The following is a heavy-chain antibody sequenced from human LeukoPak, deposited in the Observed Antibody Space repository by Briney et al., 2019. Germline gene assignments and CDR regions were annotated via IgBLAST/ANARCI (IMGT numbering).Heavy chain of an antibody. CDR2: IYYSGST. CDR3: ARNMVGETTFDY. D-gene: IGHD2/OR15-2a*01. CDR1: GGSISSYY. J-gene: IGHJ4*02. V-gene: IGHV4-59*12. Sequence: SETLSLTCTVSGGSISSYYWSWIRQPPGKGLEWIGYIYYSGSTNYNPSLKSRVTISADTSKNQFSLKLSSVTAADTAVYYCARNMVGETTFDYWGQGTLVTVSS.